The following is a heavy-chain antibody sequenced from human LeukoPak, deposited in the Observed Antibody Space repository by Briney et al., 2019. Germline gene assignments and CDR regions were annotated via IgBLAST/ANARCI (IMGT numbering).Heavy chain of an antibody. D-gene: IGHD2-15*01. CDR2: IHPSGSA. V-gene: IGHV4-4*09. Sequence: PSETLSLTCTVSGGSLSSYYWTWIRQPPGKALEWIGDIHPSGSAYYNPSLESRVTISLDRSQNQFSLNLKSVTAADTAVYYCARMEKDIVRKLTGFDPWGQGILVTVSS. CDR1: GGSLSSYY. J-gene: IGHJ5*02. CDR3: ARMEKDIVRKLTGFDP.